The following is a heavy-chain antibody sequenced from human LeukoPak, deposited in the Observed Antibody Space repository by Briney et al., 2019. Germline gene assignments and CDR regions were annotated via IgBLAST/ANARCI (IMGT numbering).Heavy chain of an antibody. J-gene: IGHJ5*02. CDR1: GGSFSGYY. CDR2: INHSGST. V-gene: IGHV4-34*01. CDR3: ARGRMYGKGWFDP. D-gene: IGHD4-17*01. Sequence: SETLSLTCAVYGGSFSGYYWSWIRQPPGKGLEWIGEINHSGSTNYNPSLKSRVTISVDTSKNQFSLKLSSVTAADTAVYYCARGRMYGKGWFDPWGQGTLVTVSS.